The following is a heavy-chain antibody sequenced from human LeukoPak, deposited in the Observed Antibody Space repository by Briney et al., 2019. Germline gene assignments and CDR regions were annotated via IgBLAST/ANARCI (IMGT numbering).Heavy chain of an antibody. CDR2: IGTAGDT. CDR1: GFTFSSYD. D-gene: IGHD1-26*01. J-gene: IGHJ6*02. V-gene: IGHV3-13*04. Sequence: AGGSLRLSCAASGFTFSSYDMHWVRQATGKGLEWVSAIGTAGDTYYPGSVKGRFTISRENAKNSLYLQMNSLRAGDTAVYYCAREGWEGGMDVWGQGTTVTVSS. CDR3: AREGWEGGMDV.